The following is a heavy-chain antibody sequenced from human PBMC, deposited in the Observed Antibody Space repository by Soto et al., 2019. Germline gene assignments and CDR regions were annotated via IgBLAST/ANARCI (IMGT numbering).Heavy chain of an antibody. CDR2: ISSSGSTI. Sequence: GGSLRLSCAASGFTFSSYEMNWVRQAPGKGLEWVSYISSSGSTIYYADSVKGRFTISRDNAKNSLYLQMNSLRAEDTAVYYCARAYYYDSSGYYGRYFDYWGQGTLVTVSS. CDR3: ARAYYYDSSGYYGRYFDY. V-gene: IGHV3-48*03. D-gene: IGHD3-22*01. CDR1: GFTFSSYE. J-gene: IGHJ4*02.